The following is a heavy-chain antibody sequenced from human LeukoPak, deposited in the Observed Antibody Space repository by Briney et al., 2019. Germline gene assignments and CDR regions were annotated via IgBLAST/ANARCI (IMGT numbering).Heavy chain of an antibody. D-gene: IGHD3-10*01. CDR1: GGTFSSYA. Sequence: ASVKVSCKASGGTFSSYAISWVRQAPGQGLEWMGWINTNTGNPMYAQGFTGRFVFSLDTSVSTAYLQISSLEAEDTAIYYCAREAYGSGSYHFDYWGQGTLVTASS. V-gene: IGHV7-4-1*02. CDR3: AREAYGSGSYHFDY. J-gene: IGHJ4*02. CDR2: INTNTGNP.